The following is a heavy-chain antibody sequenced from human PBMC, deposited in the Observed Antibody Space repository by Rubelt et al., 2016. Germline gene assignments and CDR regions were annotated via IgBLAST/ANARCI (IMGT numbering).Heavy chain of an antibody. J-gene: IGHJ4*02. V-gene: IGHV3-23*01. CDR2: ISGSGGST. Sequence: GLVQPGGSLRLSCAASGFTFSSYAMSWVRQAPGKGLEWVSAISGSGGSTYYADSVKGRFTISRDNSKNTLYLQMNSLRAEDTAVYYCAKDLQGITMVRGVIAHYWGQGTLVTVSS. CDR3: AKDLQGITMVRGVIAHY. CDR1: GFTFSSYA. D-gene: IGHD3-10*01.